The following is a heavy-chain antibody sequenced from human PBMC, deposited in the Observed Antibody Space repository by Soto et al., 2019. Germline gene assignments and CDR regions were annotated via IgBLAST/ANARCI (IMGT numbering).Heavy chain of an antibody. Sequence: QVQLVQSGAEVKKPGASVKVSCKASGYTFTNSDINWVRQATGQGLELMGWMNPDSGHAAYAQKFKGRVTLTTSTSTSTVYMEMRSLGSEDTAVYYCARRPHCSGGICYYGLDNWGQGTLVTVSS. CDR1: GYTFTNSD. CDR2: MNPDSGHA. V-gene: IGHV1-8*01. CDR3: ARRPHCSGGICYYGLDN. J-gene: IGHJ4*02. D-gene: IGHD2-15*01.